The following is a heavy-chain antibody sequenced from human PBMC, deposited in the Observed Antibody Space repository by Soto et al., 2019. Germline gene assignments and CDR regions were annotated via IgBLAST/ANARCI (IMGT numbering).Heavy chain of an antibody. CDR1: GFTFSSYW. CDR3: ARGARNYYYFDY. Sequence: DVQVVESGGRLVQPGGSLRLSCAASGFTFSSYWLHWVRQTPGKGLVWVTRIKFDVSITNYADSVKGRVNLSRDNAKNTGYLQMDSMRAADTAVYYCARGARNYYYFDYWGQGTLVTVSS. D-gene: IGHD1-7*01. V-gene: IGHV3-74*01. CDR2: IKFDVSIT. J-gene: IGHJ4*02.